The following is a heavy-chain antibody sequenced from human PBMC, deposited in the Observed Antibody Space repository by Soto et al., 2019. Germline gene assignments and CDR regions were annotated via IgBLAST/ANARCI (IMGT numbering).Heavy chain of an antibody. CDR1: GFSFRSDW. CDR2: TNQDGSEK. J-gene: IGHJ4*02. D-gene: IGHD1-26*01. Sequence: EDQLVESGGGLVQPGGSLRLTCAVSGFSFRSDWMNWVRQAPGKGLEWAAHTNQDGSEKYYLDSVKGRFSIFRDHAKNSLYLQMNSLRAEDTAVYYCSGGLGDPIWGQGTLVTVSS. V-gene: IGHV3-7*04. CDR3: SGGLGDPI.